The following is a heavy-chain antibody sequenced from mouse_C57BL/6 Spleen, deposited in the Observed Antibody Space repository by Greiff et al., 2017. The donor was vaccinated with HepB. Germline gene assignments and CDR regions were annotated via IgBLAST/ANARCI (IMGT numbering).Heavy chain of an antibody. CDR1: GFTFSDYG. CDR3: ARHRPHYYAMDY. J-gene: IGHJ4*01. V-gene: IGHV5-17*01. Sequence: EVMLVESGGGLVKPGGSLKLSCAASGFTFSDYGMNWVRQAPEKGLEWVAYISSGSSTIYYADTVKGRFTISRDNAKNTLFLQMTSLRSEDTAMYYCARHRPHYYAMDYWGQGTSVTVSS. CDR2: ISSGSSTI.